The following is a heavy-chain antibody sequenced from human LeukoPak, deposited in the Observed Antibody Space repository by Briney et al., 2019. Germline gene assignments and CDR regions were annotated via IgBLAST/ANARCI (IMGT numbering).Heavy chain of an antibody. Sequence: GGSLRLSCAASGFIFSDYYMSWIRQAPGKGLEWISYISRSSSYTNYVDSVKGRFTISRDNAKNSLYLQMNSLRAEDTAVYYCARAVSVSSYYFDCWGQGTLVTVSS. CDR1: GFIFSDYY. D-gene: IGHD5/OR15-5a*01. CDR3: ARAVSVSSYYFDC. CDR2: ISRSSSYT. V-gene: IGHV3-11*05. J-gene: IGHJ4*02.